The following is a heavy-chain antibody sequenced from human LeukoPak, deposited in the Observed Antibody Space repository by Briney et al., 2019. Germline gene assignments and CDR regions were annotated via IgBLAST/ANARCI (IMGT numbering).Heavy chain of an antibody. V-gene: IGHV3-23*01. J-gene: IGHJ4*02. CDR3: ARYCSGGCYSDVDF. CDR1: GFTFSSYA. CDR2: IRTTDT. Sequence: GGSLRLSCAASGFTFSSYAMTWVRQAPGKGLEWVSTIRTTDTYYAESVKGRFTISRDNSKNTLYLQLNSLRAEDTAVYFCARYCSGGCYSDVDFWGQGTLVTVSS. D-gene: IGHD2-21*02.